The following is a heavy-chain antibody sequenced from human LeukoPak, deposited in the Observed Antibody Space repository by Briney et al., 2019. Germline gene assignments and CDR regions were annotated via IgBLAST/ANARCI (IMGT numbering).Heavy chain of an antibody. V-gene: IGHV3-23*01. J-gene: IGHJ4*02. CDR1: GFTFSSYA. D-gene: IGHD1-26*01. Sequence: GGSLRLSCAASGFTFSSYAMSWVRQAPGKGLEWVSAISGSGGSTYYAGSVKGRFTISRDNSKNTLYLQMNSLRAEDTAVYYCALPERYSGSYYGPNDYWGQGTLVTVSS. CDR2: ISGSGGST. CDR3: ALPERYSGSYYGPNDY.